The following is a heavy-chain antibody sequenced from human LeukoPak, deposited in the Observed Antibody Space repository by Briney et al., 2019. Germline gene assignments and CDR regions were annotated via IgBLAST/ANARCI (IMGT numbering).Heavy chain of an antibody. CDR2: IYPGDSDT. CDR3: ATGGYCSSTSCFNWFDP. V-gene: IGHV5-51*01. CDR1: GYSFTSYW. Sequence: GESLKISCKGSGYSFTSYWIGWVRQMPGKGLEWIGIIYPGDSDTRYSPSFQGQVTISADKSISTAYLQWSSLKASDTAMYYCATGGYCSSTSCFNWFDPWGQGTLVNVSS. J-gene: IGHJ5*02. D-gene: IGHD2-2*01.